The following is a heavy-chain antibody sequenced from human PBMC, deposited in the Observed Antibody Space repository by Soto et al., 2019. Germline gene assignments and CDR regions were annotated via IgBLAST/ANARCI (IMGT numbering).Heavy chain of an antibody. CDR3: ARHCSSTSCYLNWFDP. CDR2: IDPSDSYT. J-gene: IGHJ5*02. V-gene: IGHV5-10-1*01. D-gene: IGHD2-2*01. Sequence: PGESLKISCKGSGYSFTSYWISWVRQMPGKGLEWMGRIDPSDSYTNYSPSFQGHVTISADKSISTAYLQWSSLKASDTAMYYCARHCSSTSCYLNWFDPWGQGTLVTVS. CDR1: GYSFTSYW.